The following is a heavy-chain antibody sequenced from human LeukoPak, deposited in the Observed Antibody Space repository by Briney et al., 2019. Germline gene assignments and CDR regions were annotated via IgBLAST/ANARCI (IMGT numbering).Heavy chain of an antibody. V-gene: IGHV1-69*13. CDR2: IIPIFGSA. CDR1: GGNFRNYA. J-gene: IGHJ3*02. Sequence: SVKVSCKPSGGNFRNYAINWVRQAPGQGLEWMGGIIPIFGSAKYAQKFQGRVTITADESTSTAYMELSSLRSEDTAVYYCARKYYYDSSGYAFDIWGQGTMVTVSS. D-gene: IGHD3-22*01. CDR3: ARKYYYDSSGYAFDI.